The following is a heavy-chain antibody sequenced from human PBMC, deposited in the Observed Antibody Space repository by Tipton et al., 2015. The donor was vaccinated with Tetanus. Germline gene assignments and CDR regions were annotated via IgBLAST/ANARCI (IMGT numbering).Heavy chain of an antibody. V-gene: IGHV4-39*01. CDR2: IHYSGST. J-gene: IGHJ6*02. Sequence: TLSLTCIVSSGSISSSNYHWGWIRQPPGKGLEWIGSIHYSGSTYYKPSLKSRVTISVDTSKNQFSLKLSSVTAADTAVYYCARHVHGLGALLTPAATHYYYGMDVWGQGTTVTVSS. D-gene: IGHD2-2*01. CDR3: ARHVHGLGALLTPAATHYYYGMDV. CDR1: SGSISSSNYH.